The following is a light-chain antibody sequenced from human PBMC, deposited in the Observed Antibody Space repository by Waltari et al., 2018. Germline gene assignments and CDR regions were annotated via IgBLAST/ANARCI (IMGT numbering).Light chain of an antibody. CDR2: DND. CDR3: GTWDRSLAAGV. CDR1: SPTLGGNY. J-gene: IGLJ3*02. Sequence: QSVLTQPPSVSAAPGQKVTISCSGSSPTLGGNYVAWYPPLPGAAPKLVIYDNDQRPSGIPDRFSGSKSGTSATLVITGLQTGDEADYYCGTWDRSLAAGVFGGGTKVTVL. V-gene: IGLV1-51*01.